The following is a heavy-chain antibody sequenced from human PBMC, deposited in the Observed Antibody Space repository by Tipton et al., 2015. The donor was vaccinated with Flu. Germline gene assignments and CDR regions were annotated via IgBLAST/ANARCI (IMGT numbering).Heavy chain of an antibody. CDR1: GGSISSTYY. CDR3: ARGSPYDSSGYYSDY. CDR2: IFYSGSFSGGST. J-gene: IGHJ4*02. D-gene: IGHD3-22*01. V-gene: IGHV4-39*07. Sequence: TLSLTYTVSGGSISSTYYLGWIRQPPGKGLEWIGSIFYSGSFSGGSTYYNPSLKSRVTISVDTSKNQFSLKLSSVTAADTTIYYCARGSPYDSSGYYSDYWGQETQVTVSS.